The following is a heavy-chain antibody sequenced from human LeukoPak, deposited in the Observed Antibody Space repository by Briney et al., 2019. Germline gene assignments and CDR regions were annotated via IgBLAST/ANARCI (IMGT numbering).Heavy chain of an antibody. CDR2: ISGSGGST. D-gene: IGHD4-17*01. CDR1: GFTFSSYA. V-gene: IGHV3-23*01. Sequence: GGSLRLSCVASGFTFSSYAMSWVRQAPGKGLEWVSAISGSGGSTYYADSVKGRFTISRDNSKNTLYLQMNSLRAEDTAVYYCAKSHDYGDSPDYWGQGTLVTVSS. CDR3: AKSHDYGDSPDY. J-gene: IGHJ4*02.